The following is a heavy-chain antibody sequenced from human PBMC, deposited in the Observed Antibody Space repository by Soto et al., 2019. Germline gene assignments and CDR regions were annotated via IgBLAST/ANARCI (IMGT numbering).Heavy chain of an antibody. CDR3: AKAGGGIAARSYGMDV. D-gene: IGHD6-6*01. Sequence: HPGGSLRLSCAASGFTFSSYGMHWVRQAPGKGLEWVAVISYDGSNKYYADSVKGRFTISRDNSKNTLYLQMNSLRAEDTAVYYCAKAGGGIAARSYGMDVWGQGTTVTVSS. CDR2: ISYDGSNK. V-gene: IGHV3-30*18. CDR1: GFTFSSYG. J-gene: IGHJ6*02.